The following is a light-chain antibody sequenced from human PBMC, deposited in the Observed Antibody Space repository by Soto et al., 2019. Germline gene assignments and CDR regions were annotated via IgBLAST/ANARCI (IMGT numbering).Light chain of an antibody. CDR2: DAS. CDR3: QQRSPWPPLS. CDR1: QSVSSN. J-gene: IGKJ4*01. Sequence: EIVLTQSPATLSLSPGESVTISCRASQSVSSNLAWYQQKPGQAPRLLFYDASNRATGIPARFSGSGYETNFTLTISSLEPEDCGQYCCQQRSPWPPLSIGGGTKVDI. V-gene: IGKV3-11*01.